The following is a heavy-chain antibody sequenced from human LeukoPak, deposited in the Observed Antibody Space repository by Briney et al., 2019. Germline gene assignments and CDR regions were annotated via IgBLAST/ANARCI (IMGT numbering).Heavy chain of an antibody. J-gene: IGHJ4*02. CDR3: ARGRLGATY. CDR1: GGSISSGGYY. V-gene: IGHV4-31*03. CDR2: VYYSGTT. Sequence: SQTLSLTCTVSGGSISSGGYYWSWIRQHPGKGLEWIGYVYYSGTTDYNPSLKSRVTISVDTSKNQFSLKLSSVTAADTAVYYCARGRLGATYWGQGTLVTVSS. D-gene: IGHD1-26*01.